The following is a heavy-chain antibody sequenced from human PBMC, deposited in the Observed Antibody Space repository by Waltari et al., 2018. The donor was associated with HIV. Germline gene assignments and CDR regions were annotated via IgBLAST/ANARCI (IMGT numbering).Heavy chain of an antibody. CDR2: ISSGDSTK. J-gene: IGHJ4*02. CDR3: ARVRGSYHNDN. Sequence: EVQLVESGGGLVHLGGSLRLSCAASGFTLSGYSLHWVRQAPGKGLEWVSFISSGDSTKYYADSVKGRFTISRDNAKNSLYLQMNSLRAEDTAVYYCARVRGSYHNDNWGQGTLVTVSS. CDR1: GFTLSGYS. V-gene: IGHV3-48*01. D-gene: IGHD1-26*01.